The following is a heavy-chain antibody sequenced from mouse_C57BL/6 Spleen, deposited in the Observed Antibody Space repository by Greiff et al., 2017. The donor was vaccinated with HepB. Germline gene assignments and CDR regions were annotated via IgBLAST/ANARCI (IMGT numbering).Heavy chain of an antibody. V-gene: IGHV1-54*01. CDR1: GYAFTNYL. Sequence: QVQLQQSGAELVRPGTSVKVSCKASGYAFTNYLIEWVKQRPGQGLEWIGVINPGSGGTNYNEKFKGKATLTADKSSSTAYMQLSSLTSEDSAVYFWAREGDYTGDAMDYWGQGTSVTVSS. J-gene: IGHJ4*01. CDR2: INPGSGGT. CDR3: AREGDYTGDAMDY. D-gene: IGHD2-4*01.